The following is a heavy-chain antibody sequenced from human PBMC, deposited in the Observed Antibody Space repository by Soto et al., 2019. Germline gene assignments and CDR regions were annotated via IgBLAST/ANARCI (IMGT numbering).Heavy chain of an antibody. V-gene: IGHV3-23*01. CDR2: ISGSGGST. CDR3: AKDRANYYGSGSYYNPYYYGMDV. J-gene: IGHJ6*02. CDR1: GFTFSSYA. Sequence: EVPLLESGGGLVQPGGSLRLSCAASGFTFSSYAMSWVRQAPGKGLEWVSAISGSGGSTYYADSVKGRFTISRDNSKNTLYLQMNSLRAEDTAVYYCAKDRANYYGSGSYYNPYYYGMDVWGQGTTVTVSS. D-gene: IGHD3-10*01.